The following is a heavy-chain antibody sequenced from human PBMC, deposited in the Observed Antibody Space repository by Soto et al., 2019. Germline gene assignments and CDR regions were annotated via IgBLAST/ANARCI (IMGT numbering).Heavy chain of an antibody. CDR3: ARALFFYTGYPGY. CDR2: ISGDGRTR. Sequence: GGSRLSCAASGFTFSDYYINWIRQAPGKGLEWVSYISGDGRTRDYADSVKGRFTVSRDNAKNSVFLHMNSLRAEDTALYYCARALFFYTGYPGYWGQGTLVTVSS. V-gene: IGHV3-11*01. J-gene: IGHJ4*02. CDR1: GFTFSDYY. D-gene: IGHD5-12*01.